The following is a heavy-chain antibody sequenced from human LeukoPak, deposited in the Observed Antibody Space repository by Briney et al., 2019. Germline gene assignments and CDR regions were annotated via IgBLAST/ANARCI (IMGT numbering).Heavy chain of an antibody. CDR3: ARGDYDILTGYPDAFDI. J-gene: IGHJ3*02. D-gene: IGHD3-9*01. CDR1: GGSISSYY. CDR2: IYTSGST. V-gene: IGHV4-4*07. Sequence: SETLSLTCTVSGGSISSYYWSWIRQPAGKGLEWIVRIYTSGSTNYNPSLMSRVTMSVDTSKSQFSLKLSSVTAADTAVYYCARGDYDILTGYPDAFDIWGQGTMVTVSS.